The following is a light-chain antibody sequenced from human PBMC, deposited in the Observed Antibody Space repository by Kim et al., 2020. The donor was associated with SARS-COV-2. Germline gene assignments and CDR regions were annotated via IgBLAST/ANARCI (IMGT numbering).Light chain of an antibody. V-gene: IGLV3-19*01. Sequence: SSELTQDPAVSVALGQTVRITCQGDSLRSYYASWYQQKPGQAPVLVIYGKNNRPSGIPDRFSGSSSGNTASLIITGAQAEDEADYYCNSRDSSGNLLVFG. CDR1: SLRSYY. CDR2: GKN. CDR3: NSRDSSGNLLV. J-gene: IGLJ3*02.